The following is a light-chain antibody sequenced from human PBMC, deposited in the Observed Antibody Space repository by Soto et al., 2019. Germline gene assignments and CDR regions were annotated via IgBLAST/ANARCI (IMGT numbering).Light chain of an antibody. V-gene: IGLV2-14*03. Sequence: QTVVTQPASVSGSPGQSITISCTGTSSDVGGYNYVSWYQQHPGKAPKLMIYDVTNRPSGVSDRFSGSKSGNTASLSISGLQAEDEADYYCSSYTSSSINWLFGGGTKVTVL. CDR2: DVT. CDR3: SSYTSSSINWL. J-gene: IGLJ3*02. CDR1: SSDVGGYNY.